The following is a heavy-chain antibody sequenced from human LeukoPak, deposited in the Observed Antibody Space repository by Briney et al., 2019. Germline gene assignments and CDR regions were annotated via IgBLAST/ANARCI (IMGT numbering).Heavy chain of an antibody. D-gene: IGHD1-1*01. CDR3: ARGSGFYNTVVGMDV. CDR1: GFTFSSYG. J-gene: IGHJ6*02. Sequence: GGSLRLSCAASGFTFSSYGMHWVRQAPGKGLEWVAVIWYDGSNKYYADSVKGRFTISRDNSKNTLYLQMNSLRAEDTAVYYCARGSGFYNTVVGMDVWGQGTTVTVSS. CDR2: IWYDGSNK. V-gene: IGHV3-33*01.